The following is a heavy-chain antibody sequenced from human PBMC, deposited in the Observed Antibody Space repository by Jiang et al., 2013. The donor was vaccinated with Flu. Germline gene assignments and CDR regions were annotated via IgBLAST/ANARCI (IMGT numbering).Heavy chain of an antibody. Sequence: SGAEVKKPGASVKVSCKASGYTFTSYGISWVRQAPGQGLEWMGWISAYNGNTNYAQKLQGRVTITRDTSASTAYMELSSLRSEDTAVYYCARSTDGSGSYGVWGQGTLVTVSS. J-gene: IGHJ4*02. CDR2: ISAYNGNT. CDR3: ARSTDGSGSYGV. D-gene: IGHD3-10*01. CDR1: GYTFTSYG. V-gene: IGHV1-18*01.